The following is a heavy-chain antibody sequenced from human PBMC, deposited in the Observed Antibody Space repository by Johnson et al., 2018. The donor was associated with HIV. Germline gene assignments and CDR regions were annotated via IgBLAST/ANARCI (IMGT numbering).Heavy chain of an antibody. V-gene: IGHV3-30-3*01. D-gene: IGHD2-2*01. CDR2: ISYDGSNK. CDR1: GFTFSSYA. J-gene: IGHJ3*02. CDR3: ARDLMGPIVVDPYAFDI. Sequence: VQLVESGGGVVQPVRSLRLSCAASGFTFSSYAMHWVRQAPGKGLEWVAVISYDGSNKYYADSVKGRFTISRDNSKNTLYLQMNSLRAEDTAVYYCARDLMGPIVVDPYAFDIWGQGTMVTVSS.